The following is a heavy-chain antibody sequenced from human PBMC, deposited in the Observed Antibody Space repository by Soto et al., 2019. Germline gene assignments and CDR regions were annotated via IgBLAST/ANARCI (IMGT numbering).Heavy chain of an antibody. CDR2: VSNNGNT. Sequence: QVQLQESGPGLVKPSETLSLTCTVSGGSMGSYYWFWIRQPAGKGLEWIGRVSNNGNTNDNPSLKSRATLSIDTSKNQFSLKLSSVTAADTAVYYCARADYDILTGSYAIDVWGQGTTVTVS. J-gene: IGHJ6*02. CDR1: GGSMGSYY. D-gene: IGHD3-9*01. V-gene: IGHV4-4*07. CDR3: ARADYDILTGSYAIDV.